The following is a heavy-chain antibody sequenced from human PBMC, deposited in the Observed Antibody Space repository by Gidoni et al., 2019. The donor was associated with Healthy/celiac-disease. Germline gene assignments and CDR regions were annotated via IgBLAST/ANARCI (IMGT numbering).Heavy chain of an antibody. D-gene: IGHD3-22*01. CDR1: GFTFSRYG. CDR2: ISYDGSNK. Sequence: QVQLVESGGGVVQPGRSLRLSCAAFGFTFSRYGMHWVRQAPGKGLEWVAVISYDGSNKYYADSVKGRFTISRDNSKNTMYLQMNSLRAEDTAVYYCAKSHDSSGYYPPSYYYGMDVWGQGTTVTVSS. CDR3: AKSHDSSGYYPPSYYYGMDV. J-gene: IGHJ6*02. V-gene: IGHV3-30*18.